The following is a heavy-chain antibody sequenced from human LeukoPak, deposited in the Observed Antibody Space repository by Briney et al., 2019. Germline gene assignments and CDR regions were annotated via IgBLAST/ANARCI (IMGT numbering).Heavy chain of an antibody. CDR3: SSTTRDAFDI. CDR2: IIPIFGTA. J-gene: IGHJ3*02. CDR1: GGTFSSYA. V-gene: IGHV1-69*05. D-gene: IGHD1-14*01. Sequence: SVKVSCKASGGTFSSYAISWVRQAPGQGLEWMGGIIPIFGTANYAQKFQGRVTITTDESTSTAYMELSSLRSEDTAVYYCSSTTRDAFDIWGQGTMVTVSS.